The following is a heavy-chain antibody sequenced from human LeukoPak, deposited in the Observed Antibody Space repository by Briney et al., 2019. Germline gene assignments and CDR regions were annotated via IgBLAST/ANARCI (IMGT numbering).Heavy chain of an antibody. Sequence: GASVTVSCKASGYTFTSYDINWVRQATGQGLEWMGWMNPNSGNTGYAQKFQGRVTMTRNTSISTAYMELSSLRSEDTAVYYCARKVTAIRGGWFDPWGQGTLVTVSS. V-gene: IGHV1-8*01. CDR1: GYTFTSYD. D-gene: IGHD2-21*02. J-gene: IGHJ5*02. CDR2: MNPNSGNT. CDR3: ARKVTAIRGGWFDP.